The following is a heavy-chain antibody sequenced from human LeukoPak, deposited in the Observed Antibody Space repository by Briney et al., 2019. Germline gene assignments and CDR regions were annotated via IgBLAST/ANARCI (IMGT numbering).Heavy chain of an antibody. CDR2: IYPGDSDT. D-gene: IGHD2-2*02. CDR3: ARGGGSVVPAAILDY. CDR1: GYSFTSYW. Sequence: RGESLKISCKGSGYSFTSYWIGWVRQMPGKGLEWMGIIYPGDSDTRYSPSFQGQVTISADKSISTAYLQWSSLKASDTAMYYCARGGGSVVPAAILDYWGQGTLVTVSS. J-gene: IGHJ4*02. V-gene: IGHV5-51*01.